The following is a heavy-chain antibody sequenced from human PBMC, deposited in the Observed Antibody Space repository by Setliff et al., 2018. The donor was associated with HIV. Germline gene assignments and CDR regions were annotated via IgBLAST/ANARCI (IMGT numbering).Heavy chain of an antibody. CDR1: GGTFSSYA. CDR2: IIPIFGTA. V-gene: IGHV1-69*05. D-gene: IGHD3-10*01. J-gene: IGHJ6*03. CDR3: ARGRSLVRGSGSPENYYMDV. Sequence: GASVKVSCKASGGTFSSYAISWVRQAPGQGLEWMGGIIPIFGTANYAQKFQGRVTITTDESTSTAYMELSSLRSEDTAVYYCARGRSLVRGSGSPENYYMDVWGKGTTVTVSS.